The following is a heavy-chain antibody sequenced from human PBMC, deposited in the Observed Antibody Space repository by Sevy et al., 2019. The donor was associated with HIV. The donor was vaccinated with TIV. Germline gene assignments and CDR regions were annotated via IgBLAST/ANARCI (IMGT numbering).Heavy chain of an antibody. CDR1: GGIFRSNA. CDR3: ARDKYYYVSGSFDY. Sequence: ASVKVSCKASGGIFRSNAISWVRQAPGQGLEWMGGIIAVFGTTNYAQKFQGRVTVTADEAKSTAYMELSSLRSEDTAGYYCARDKYYYVSGSFDYWGQGTQVTVSS. J-gene: IGHJ4*01. CDR2: IIAVFGTT. D-gene: IGHD3-10*01. V-gene: IGHV1-69*13.